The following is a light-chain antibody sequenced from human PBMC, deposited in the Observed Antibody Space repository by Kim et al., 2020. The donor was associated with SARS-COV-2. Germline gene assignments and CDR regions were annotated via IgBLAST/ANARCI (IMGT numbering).Light chain of an antibody. CDR2: QDT. Sequence: VSGRQTANIASSGDKLGDKYACWYQQQSGPSPVLLIYQDTKRPSGIPRRFSGTNSGNTATLTISGTQAMDEADYYCQAWDSSNFYVFGTGTKVTVL. V-gene: IGLV3-1*01. J-gene: IGLJ1*01. CDR3: QAWDSSNFYV. CDR1: KLGDKY.